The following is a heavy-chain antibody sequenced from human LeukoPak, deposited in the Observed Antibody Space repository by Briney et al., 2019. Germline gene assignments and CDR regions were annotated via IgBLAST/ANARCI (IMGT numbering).Heavy chain of an antibody. CDR2: IHYSGGT. D-gene: IGHD5-12*01. V-gene: IGHV4-31*03. J-gene: IGHJ4*02. CDR3: ARDQGGYGSFDN. Sequence: PSQTLSLICTVSGVSISSGGYYWSWIRQHPGKGPEWIGNIHYSGGTYGNPSLKSRATMSVDTSKNQFSLRLTSVTAADTAVYYCARDQGGYGSFDNWGQGTLVTVSS. CDR1: GVSISSGGYY.